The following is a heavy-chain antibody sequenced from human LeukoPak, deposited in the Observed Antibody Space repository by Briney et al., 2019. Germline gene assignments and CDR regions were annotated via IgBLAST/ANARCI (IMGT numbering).Heavy chain of an antibody. J-gene: IGHJ3*02. CDR2: ISAGGETT. V-gene: IGHV3-23*01. Sequence: GGSLILSCAASRFRFSTFPMGWVRQAPGKGLEWVSGISAGGETTFYADSVRGRLTISRDNSKNTLYLQMNSLRADDTAVYYCAKSLLTTATGTGRAFDIWGQGTMVTVSS. D-gene: IGHD1-1*01. CDR1: RFRFSTFP. CDR3: AKSLLTTATGTGRAFDI.